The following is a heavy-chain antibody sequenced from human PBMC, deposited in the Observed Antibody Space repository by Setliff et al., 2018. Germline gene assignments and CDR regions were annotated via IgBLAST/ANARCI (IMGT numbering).Heavy chain of an antibody. CDR3: AREGVDSRSSTDYRYYMDV. D-gene: IGHD3-22*01. CDR2: INTRKAKT. CDR1: GNTFRNYN. V-gene: IGHV1-3*04. J-gene: IGHJ6*03. Sequence: ASVKVSCKASGNTFRNYNLLWVRQAPGQRLEWMGWINTRKAKTKYSQKFQGRVTIMTDESTSTAYMELSSLRSEDTAVYYCAREGVDSRSSTDYRYYMDVWGKGTTVTVSS.